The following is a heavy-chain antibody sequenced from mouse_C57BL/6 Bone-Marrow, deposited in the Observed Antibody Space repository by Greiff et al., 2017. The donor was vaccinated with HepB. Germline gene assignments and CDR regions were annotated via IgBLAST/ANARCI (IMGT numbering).Heavy chain of an antibody. CDR1: GFTFSSYT. D-gene: IGHD1-1*01. J-gene: IGHJ1*03. Sequence: EVKLVESGGGLVKPGGSLKLSCAASGFTFSSYTMSWVRQTPEKRLEWVATISGGGGNTYYPDSVKGRFTIARDNAKNTMYLQKSSLTSEETALYYCARESYYGSSYWDFDVWGTGTTVTVSS. CDR3: ARESYYGSSYWDFDV. CDR2: ISGGGGNT. V-gene: IGHV5-9*01.